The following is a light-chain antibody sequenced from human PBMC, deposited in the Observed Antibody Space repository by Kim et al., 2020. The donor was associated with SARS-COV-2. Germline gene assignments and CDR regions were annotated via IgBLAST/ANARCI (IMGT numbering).Light chain of an antibody. CDR1: QSVSSIY. CDR3: QQYGSSPRT. Sequence: SPGDSATLSCRASQSVSSIYLAWYQQKPGQAPRRLIYGASSRATGIPGRFSGSGSGTDFTLTISRLEPEDFAVDYCQQYGSSPRTFGQGTKVDIK. J-gene: IGKJ1*01. CDR2: GAS. V-gene: IGKV3-20*01.